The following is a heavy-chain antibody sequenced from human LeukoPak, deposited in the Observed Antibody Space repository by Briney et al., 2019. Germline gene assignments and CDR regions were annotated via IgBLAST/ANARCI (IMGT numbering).Heavy chain of an antibody. V-gene: IGHV3-21*01. J-gene: IGHJ3*02. Sequence: PGGSLRLSCAASGFTFSSYSMNRVRQAPGKGLEWVSSISSSSSYIYYADSVKGRFTISRDNAKNSLYLQMNSLRAEDTAVYYCARDFYCSSTSCYGNDAFDIWGQGTMVTVSS. CDR2: ISSSSSYI. CDR3: ARDFYCSSTSCYGNDAFDI. D-gene: IGHD2-2*01. CDR1: GFTFSSYS.